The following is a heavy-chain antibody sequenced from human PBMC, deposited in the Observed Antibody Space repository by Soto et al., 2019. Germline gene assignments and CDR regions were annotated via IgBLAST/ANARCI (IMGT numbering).Heavy chain of an antibody. V-gene: IGHV4-59*01. Sequence: SETLSLTCTVSGGSISSYYWSWIRQPPGKGLEWIGYIYYSGSTNYNPSLKSRVTISVDTSKNQFSLKLSSVTAADTAVYYCAGTIGSSWPDYWGQGTLVTVSS. CDR2: IYYSGST. D-gene: IGHD6-13*01. J-gene: IGHJ4*02. CDR1: GGSISSYY. CDR3: AGTIGSSWPDY.